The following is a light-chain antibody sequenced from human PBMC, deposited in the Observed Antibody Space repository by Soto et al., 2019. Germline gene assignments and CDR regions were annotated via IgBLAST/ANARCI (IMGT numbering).Light chain of an antibody. J-gene: IGLJ1*01. V-gene: IGLV1-40*01. CDR2: ANS. Sequence: QLVLTQPPSVSGAPGQRVTISCTGSSSNIGAGYDVHWYQQLPGTAPKLLIYANSNRPSGVPDRFSVSKSGTSASLAITGLQAEDEADYYCQSYDSSLSGYVFGTGTKVTVL. CDR3: QSYDSSLSGYV. CDR1: SSNIGAGYD.